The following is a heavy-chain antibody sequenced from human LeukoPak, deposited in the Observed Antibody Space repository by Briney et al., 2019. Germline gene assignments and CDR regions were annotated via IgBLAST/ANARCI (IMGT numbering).Heavy chain of an antibody. V-gene: IGHV3-21*01. CDR1: GFTFSTYS. CDR2: INSSGSYI. J-gene: IGHJ3*02. CDR3: AREGELTYCGGDCYSEAFDI. Sequence: PGGSLRLSCAASGFTFSTYSMNWVRQAPGKGLEWVSSINSSGSYIYYAGSVKGRFTISRDNAKNSLYLQMNSLRAEDTALYYCAREGELTYCGGDCYSEAFDIWGQGTLVAVSS. D-gene: IGHD2-21*02.